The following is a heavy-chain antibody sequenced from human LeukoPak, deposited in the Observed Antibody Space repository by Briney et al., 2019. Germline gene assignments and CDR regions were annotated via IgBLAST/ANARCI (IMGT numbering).Heavy chain of an antibody. CDR1: GFTFSSYS. D-gene: IGHD3-10*01. CDR2: ISSSSSYI. V-gene: IGHV3-21*01. J-gene: IGHJ4*02. CDR3: AKVFEVRGARRPKDY. Sequence: GGSLRLSCAASGFTFSSYSMNWVRQAPGKGLEWVSFISSSSSYIYYADSVKGRFTISRDNAKNSLYLQMNSLRIEDTAVYYCAKVFEVRGARRPKDYWGQGTLVIVSS.